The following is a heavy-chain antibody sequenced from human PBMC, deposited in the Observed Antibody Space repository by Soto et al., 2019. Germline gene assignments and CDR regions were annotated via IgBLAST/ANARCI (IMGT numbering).Heavy chain of an antibody. CDR1: GGTFSPYT. D-gene: IGHD3-10*01. Sequence: QVQLVQSGAEVKKPGSSVKVSCKASGGTFSPYTINWVRQAPGQGLEWMGRIIPFHGVTNYAQKFQARVTNTADKATSTAYMELSGRRFEDTAMYYCTRDWEITVSTWSFGGFWGRGTLVTVSS. V-gene: IGHV1-69*08. CDR3: TRDWEITVSTWSFGGF. J-gene: IGHJ4*02. CDR2: IIPFHGVT.